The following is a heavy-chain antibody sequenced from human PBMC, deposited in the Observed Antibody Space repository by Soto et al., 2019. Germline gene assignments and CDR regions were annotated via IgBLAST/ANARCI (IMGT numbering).Heavy chain of an antibody. J-gene: IGHJ4*02. D-gene: IGHD2-8*01. CDR3: ARLMGTSFDL. CDR2: ARNKVNGYII. Sequence: VGSLRLSCAASGFTFTDHYMDWVRQAPGKGLEWVGRARNKVNGYIIAYAASVKGRFITSRDDSKNSLYLQMNSLKTEDTAVYFCARLMGTSFDLWGQGTLVTVSS. CDR1: GFTFTDHY. V-gene: IGHV3-72*01.